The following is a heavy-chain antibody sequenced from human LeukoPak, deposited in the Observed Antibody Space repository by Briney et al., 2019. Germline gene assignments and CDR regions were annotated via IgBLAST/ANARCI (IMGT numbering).Heavy chain of an antibody. J-gene: IGHJ6*03. CDR2: ISSSGSTI. CDR3: AKAPRFGDHATEYYYYYMDV. V-gene: IGHV3-11*01. CDR1: GFTFSDYY. Sequence: PGGSLRLSCAASGFTFSDYYMSWIRQAPGKGLEWVSYISSSGSTIYYADSVKGRFTISRDNAKNSLYLQMNSLRAEDTAVYYCAKAPRFGDHATEYYYYYMDVWGKGTTVTISS. D-gene: IGHD3-3*01.